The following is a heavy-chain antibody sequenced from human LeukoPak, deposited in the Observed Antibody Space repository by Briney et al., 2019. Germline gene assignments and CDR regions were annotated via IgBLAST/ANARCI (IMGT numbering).Heavy chain of an antibody. Sequence: GASVKVSCKVSGYTFRSYGISWVRQAPGQGLEWMGWISVYNGDTNYAKKVQGRVTKTTDTSTSTAYMDLRSLRSDDTAVYYCARVGGYYFAPDYWGQGTLVSVSS. CDR1: GYTFRSYG. V-gene: IGHV1-18*01. J-gene: IGHJ4*02. D-gene: IGHD2-15*01. CDR3: ARVGGYYFAPDY. CDR2: ISVYNGDT.